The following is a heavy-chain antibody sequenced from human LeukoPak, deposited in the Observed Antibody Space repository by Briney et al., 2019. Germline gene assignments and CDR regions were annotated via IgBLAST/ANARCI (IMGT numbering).Heavy chain of an antibody. CDR2: IRAYNGNT. V-gene: IGHV1-18*01. D-gene: IGHD3-16*02. Sequence: ASVKVSCKASGYTFTSYGISWVRQAPGQGLEWMGWIRAYNGNTNYAQKLQGRVTMTTDTSTSTAYMELRSLRSDDTAVYYCARVVTAEGYFDYWGQGTLVTVSS. CDR3: ARVVTAEGYFDY. CDR1: GYTFTSYG. J-gene: IGHJ4*02.